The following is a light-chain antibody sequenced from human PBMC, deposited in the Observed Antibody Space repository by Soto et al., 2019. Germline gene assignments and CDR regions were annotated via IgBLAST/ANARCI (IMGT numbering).Light chain of an antibody. CDR3: QSYDRSLGGWV. J-gene: IGLJ3*02. CDR1: SSNIGAGYD. CDR2: GNS. Sequence: QSVLTQPPSVSGAPGQRVTISCTGSSSNIGAGYDVKWYQQLPGTAPKLLIHGNSNRPSGVPDRFSGSKSGTSASLAITGLQAEDEADYYCQSYDRSLGGWVFGGGTKLTVL. V-gene: IGLV1-40*01.